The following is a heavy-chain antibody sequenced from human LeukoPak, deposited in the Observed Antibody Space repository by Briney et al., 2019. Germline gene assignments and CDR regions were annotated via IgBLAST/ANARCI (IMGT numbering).Heavy chain of an antibody. CDR1: GFTFSSYS. J-gene: IGHJ4*02. CDR2: ISSGSSYI. V-gene: IGHV3-21*01. D-gene: IGHD3-10*01. Sequence: GGSLRLSCAASGFTFSSYSMNWVRQAPGKGLEWVSSISSGSSYIYYADSVKGRFTISRDNAKNSLYLQMNSLRAEDTAVYYCARALYGSGSYYYWGQGTLVTVSS. CDR3: ARALYGSGSYYY.